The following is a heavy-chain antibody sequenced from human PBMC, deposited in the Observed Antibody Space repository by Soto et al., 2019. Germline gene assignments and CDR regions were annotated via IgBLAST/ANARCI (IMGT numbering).Heavy chain of an antibody. J-gene: IGHJ4*02. D-gene: IGHD3-16*02. CDR2: IYYSGST. CDR1: GGSISSGGYY. V-gene: IGHV4-31*03. Sequence: QVQLQESGPGLVKPSQTLSLTCTVSGGSISSGGYYWSWIRQHPGKGLEWIGYIYYSGSTYYNPSLKSRVTISVDTSKNQFSLKLSSVTAADTAVYYCARHTFGGVIGHIYFDYWGQGTLVTVSS. CDR3: ARHTFGGVIGHIYFDY.